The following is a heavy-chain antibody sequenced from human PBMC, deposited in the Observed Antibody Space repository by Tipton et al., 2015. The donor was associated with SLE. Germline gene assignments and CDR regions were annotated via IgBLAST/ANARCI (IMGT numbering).Heavy chain of an antibody. CDR2: ISAYNGNT. Sequence: LVQSGAEVKKPGASVKVSCKASGYTFTSYGISWVRQAPGQGLEWMGWISAYNGNTNYAQKLQGRVTMTTDTSTSTAYMELRSLRSDDTAVYYCARAGRITMVRGVILLFDYWGQGTLVTVSS. CDR3: ARAGRITMVRGVILLFDY. J-gene: IGHJ4*02. CDR1: GYTFTSYG. V-gene: IGHV1-18*04. D-gene: IGHD3-10*01.